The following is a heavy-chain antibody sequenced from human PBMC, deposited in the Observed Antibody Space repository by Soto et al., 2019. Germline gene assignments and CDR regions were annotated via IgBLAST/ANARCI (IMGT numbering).Heavy chain of an antibody. CDR2: ISWNSGSI. Sequence: GGSLRLSCAASGFTFDDYAMHWVRQAPGKGLEWVSGISWNSGSIGYADSVKGRFTISRDNAKNSLYLQMNSLRAEDTALYYCAKDIGSGWYAFDIWGQGTMVTVSS. V-gene: IGHV3-9*01. CDR1: GFTFDDYA. J-gene: IGHJ3*02. D-gene: IGHD6-19*01. CDR3: AKDIGSGWYAFDI.